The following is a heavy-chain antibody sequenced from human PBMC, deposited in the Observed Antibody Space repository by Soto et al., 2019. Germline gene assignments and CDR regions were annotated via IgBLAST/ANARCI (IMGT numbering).Heavy chain of an antibody. CDR3: AKSPEWPNRYFDY. D-gene: IGHD3-16*02. V-gene: IGHV3-23*01. CDR2: ITANSGST. J-gene: IGHJ4*01. CDR1: GFTFSSYA. Sequence: GGSLRLSCAASGFTFSSYAMVWVRQAPGKGLEWVSTITANSGSTAYGDSVKGRFTISRDNSKSTLYLQMNSLRVEDTAAYYCAKSPEWPNRYFDYSGQRPLVTVSS.